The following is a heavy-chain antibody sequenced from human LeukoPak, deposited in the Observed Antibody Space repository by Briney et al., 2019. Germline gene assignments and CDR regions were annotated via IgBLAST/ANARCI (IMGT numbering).Heavy chain of an antibody. CDR2: IYPCDSDT. CDR1: GYRFTTYW. V-gene: IGHV5-51*01. J-gene: IGHJ4*02. CDR3: AREDPNWGSKY. D-gene: IGHD3-16*01. Sequence: GESLKISCQGSGYRFTTYWIAWVRQMPGKGLEWMGIIYPCDSDTRYSPSFQGQVTISADKSISTAYLQWSSLKASDTAMYYCAREDPNWGSKYWGQGTLVTVTS.